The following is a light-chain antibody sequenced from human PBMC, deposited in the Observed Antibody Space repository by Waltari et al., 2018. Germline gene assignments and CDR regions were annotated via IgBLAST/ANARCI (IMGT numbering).Light chain of an antibody. J-gene: IGKJ1*01. CDR1: QSVGGN. CDR2: AAS. Sequence: EIVMTQSPDTRSVSPGERVALSCRASQSVGGNLAWYQQKPGQAPRLLIYAASTRATAIPASFSGGGSGTEFTLTISSLQSEDFAVYYCQQYNKWPLTFGQGTKVEIK. CDR3: QQYNKWPLT. V-gene: IGKV3-15*01.